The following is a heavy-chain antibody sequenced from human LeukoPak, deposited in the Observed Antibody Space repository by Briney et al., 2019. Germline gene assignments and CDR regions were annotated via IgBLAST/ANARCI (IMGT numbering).Heavy chain of an antibody. CDR2: VSPYNGNT. Sequence: ASVKVSCKASGYTFTSYGVSWVRQAPGQGLEWMGWVSPYNGNTNYAQNLQGRVTMTTDTSTSTAYMELRSLRSDGTAMYYCTRELTTMAGNYFDLWGQGTLVTVSS. V-gene: IGHV1-18*01. CDR1: GYTFTSYG. J-gene: IGHJ4*02. CDR3: TRELTTMAGNYFDL. D-gene: IGHD6-19*01.